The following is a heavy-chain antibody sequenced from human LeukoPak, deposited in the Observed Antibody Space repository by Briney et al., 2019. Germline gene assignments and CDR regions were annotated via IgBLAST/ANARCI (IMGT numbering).Heavy chain of an antibody. CDR1: GFTFSSYS. V-gene: IGHV3-48*01. J-gene: IGHJ4*02. CDR2: ISSSSSTI. CDR3: ARDLKRGHSGYGPVV. Sequence: GGSLRLSCAASGFTFSSYSMNWVRQAPGKGLEWVSYISSSSSTIYYADSVKGRFTISRDNAKNSLYLQMNSLRAEDTAVYYCARDLKRGHSGYGPVVWGQGTLVTVSS. D-gene: IGHD5-12*01.